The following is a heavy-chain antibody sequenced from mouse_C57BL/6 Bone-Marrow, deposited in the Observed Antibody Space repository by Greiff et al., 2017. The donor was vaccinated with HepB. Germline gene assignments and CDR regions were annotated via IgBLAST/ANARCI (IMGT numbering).Heavy chain of an antibody. CDR3: AKKRDWAGNYAMDY. J-gene: IGHJ4*01. V-gene: IGHV2-9-1*01. Sequence: VKLVESGPGLVAPSQSLSITCTVSGFSLTSYAISWVRQPPGKGLEWLGVIWTGGGTNYNSALKSRLSISKDNSKSQVFLKMNSLQTDDTARYYCAKKRDWAGNYAMDYWGQGTSVTVSS. D-gene: IGHD3-3*01. CDR1: GFSLTSYA. CDR2: IWTGGGT.